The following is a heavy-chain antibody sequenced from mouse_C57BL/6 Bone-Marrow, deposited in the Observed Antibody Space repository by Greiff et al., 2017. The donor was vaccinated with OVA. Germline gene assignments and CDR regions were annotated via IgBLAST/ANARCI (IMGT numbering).Heavy chain of an antibody. CDR2: IDPSDSYT. CDR1: GYTFTSYW. J-gene: IGHJ3*01. CDR3: ASAVFAY. Sequence: VQLQQPGAELVKPGASVKLSCKASGYTFTSYWMTWVKQRPGQGLEWIGEIDPSDSYTNYNQKFKGKATLTVDTSSSTAYMQLSSLTSEDSAVYYCASAVFAYWGQGTLVTVSA. V-gene: IGHV1-50*01.